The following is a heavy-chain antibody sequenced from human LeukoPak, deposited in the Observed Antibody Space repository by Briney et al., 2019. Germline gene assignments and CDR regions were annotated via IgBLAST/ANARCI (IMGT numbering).Heavy chain of an antibody. CDR2: MNPNSGNT. CDR3: ARGNDFWSGYPTYWFDP. D-gene: IGHD3-3*01. J-gene: IGHJ5*02. V-gene: IGHV1-8*01. Sequence: GASVKVCFKASGYTFTSYDINWVRQATGQGLEWMGWMNPNSGNTGYAQKFQGRVTMTRNTSISTAYMELSSLRSEDTAVYYCARGNDFWSGYPTYWFDPWGQGTLVTVSS. CDR1: GYTFTSYD.